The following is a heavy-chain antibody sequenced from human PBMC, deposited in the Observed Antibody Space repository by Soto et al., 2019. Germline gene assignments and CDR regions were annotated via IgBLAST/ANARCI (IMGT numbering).Heavy chain of an antibody. D-gene: IGHD6-19*01. J-gene: IGHJ4*02. CDR1: GGSISSSSYY. V-gene: IGHV4-39*01. CDR2: IYYSGST. Sequence: QLQLQESGPGLVKPSETLSLTCTVSGGSISSSSYYWGWIRQPPGKGLEWIGSIYYSGSTYYNPSLKRRVTISVDTSKTQFSLKLSSVTAADTAVYSCARHAVHSSGFIDYWGQGTLVTVSS. CDR3: ARHAVHSSGFIDY.